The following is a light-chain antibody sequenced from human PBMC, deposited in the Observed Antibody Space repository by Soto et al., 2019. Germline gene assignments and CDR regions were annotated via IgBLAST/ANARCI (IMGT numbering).Light chain of an antibody. V-gene: IGKV3-15*01. J-gene: IGKJ3*01. CDR3: QQYNTCAPFT. CDR1: QSVTAN. Sequence: EIVMTQSPSSLSVSPGERATLSCRASQSVTANLACFQQKPGQAPRLLIYNGVTRATGVPARFAGSGSGREYNLTISSLQSEDVAMYYCQQYNTCAPFTFGPGTKVELK. CDR2: NGV.